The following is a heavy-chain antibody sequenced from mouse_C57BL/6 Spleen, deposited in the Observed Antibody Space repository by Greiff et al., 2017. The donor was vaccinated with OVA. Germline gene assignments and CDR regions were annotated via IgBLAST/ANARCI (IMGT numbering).Heavy chain of an antibody. J-gene: IGHJ2*01. V-gene: IGHV3-6*01. CDR2: ISYDGSN. CDR3: ARRGDLDFDD. CDR1: GYSITSGYY. D-gene: IGHD3-3*01. Sequence: EVQLQESGPGLVKPSQSLSLTCSVSGYSITSGYYWNWNRQFPGNILEWMGYISYDGSNNYNPSLKNRITITRDTSKNQFFLKLNSVTTEDTATYNCARRGDLDFDDWGQGTTLTVSS.